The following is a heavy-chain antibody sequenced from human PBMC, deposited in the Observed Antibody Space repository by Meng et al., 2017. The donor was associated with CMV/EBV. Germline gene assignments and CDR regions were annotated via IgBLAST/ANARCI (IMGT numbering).Heavy chain of an antibody. J-gene: IGHJ5*02. CDR2: IYHSGST. CDR3: ARAFYDFWSGYSSFDP. V-gene: IGHV4-38-2*02. Sequence: LRLSCTVSGYSISSGHYWGWSRQPPGKLLAWIGSIYHSGSTCYNPSLKSRVTISVDTSKNQFSLKLSSVTAADTAVYYCARAFYDFWSGYSSFDPWGQGALVTVSS. D-gene: IGHD3-3*01. CDR1: GYSISSGHY.